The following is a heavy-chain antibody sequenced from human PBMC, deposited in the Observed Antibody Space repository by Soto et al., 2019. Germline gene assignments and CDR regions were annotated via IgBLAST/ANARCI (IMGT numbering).Heavy chain of an antibody. CDR3: ARESGYSSGWYSY. CDR2: IYSGGST. D-gene: IGHD6-19*01. Sequence: GGSLRLSCAASGFTVSSNYMSWVRQAPGKGLEWVSVIYSGGSTYYADSVKGRFTISRDNSKNTLYLQMNSLRAEDTAVYYCARESGYSSGWYSYWGQGTLVTVSS. CDR1: GFTVSSNY. V-gene: IGHV3-53*01. J-gene: IGHJ4*02.